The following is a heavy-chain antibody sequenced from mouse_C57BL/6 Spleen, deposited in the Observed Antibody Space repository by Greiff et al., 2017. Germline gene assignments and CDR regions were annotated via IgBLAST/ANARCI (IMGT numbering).Heavy chain of an antibody. CDR3: ARREGYSNYAYFDV. J-gene: IGHJ1*03. CDR1: GYTFTSYW. Sequence: QVHVKQPGAELVKPGASVKLSCKASGYTFTSYWMQWVKQRPGQGLEWIGELDPSDSYTNYNQKFKGKATLTVDTSSSTAYMQLSSLTSEDSAVYYCARREGYSNYAYFDVWGTGTTVTVSS. CDR2: LDPSDSYT. D-gene: IGHD2-5*01. V-gene: IGHV1-50*01.